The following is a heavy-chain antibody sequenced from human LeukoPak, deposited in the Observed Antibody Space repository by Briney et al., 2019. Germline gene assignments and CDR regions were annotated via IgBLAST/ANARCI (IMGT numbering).Heavy chain of an antibody. CDR3: ARVYSSSSWYLRWFDP. D-gene: IGHD6-13*01. Sequence: GSLRLSCAASGFTFSSYEMNWVRQAPGKGLVWIGSIYYSGSTYYNPSLKSRVTISVDTSKNQFSLKLSSVTAADTAVYYCARVYSSSSWYLRWFDPWGQGTLVTVSS. V-gene: IGHV4-59*05. CDR1: GFTFSSYE. J-gene: IGHJ5*02. CDR2: IYYSGST.